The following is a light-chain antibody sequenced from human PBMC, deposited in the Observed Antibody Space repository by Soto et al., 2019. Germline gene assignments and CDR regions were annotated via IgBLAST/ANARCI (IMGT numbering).Light chain of an antibody. CDR3: AVWDDSLDGGV. V-gene: IGLV1-44*01. CDR1: SSNIGSHV. Sequence: QSVLTQPPSASGTPGQRVTISCSGSSSNIGSHVVYWYQQLAGTAPKLLMYNNNQRPSGVPDRFSGSKSDTSASLAISGLQSEDEADYYCAVWDDSLDGGVFGGGTKLTVL. CDR2: NNN. J-gene: IGLJ3*02.